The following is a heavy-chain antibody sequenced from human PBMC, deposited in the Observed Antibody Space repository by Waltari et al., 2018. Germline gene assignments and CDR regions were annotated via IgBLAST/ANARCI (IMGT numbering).Heavy chain of an antibody. CDR3: ARSGHDYGDSYFDY. Sequence: PPGKGLEWIGEINHSGSTNYNPSLKSRVTISVDTSKNQFSLKLSSVTAADTAVYYCARSGHDYGDSYFDYWGQGTLVTVSS. V-gene: IGHV4-34*01. D-gene: IGHD4-17*01. J-gene: IGHJ4*02. CDR2: INHSGST.